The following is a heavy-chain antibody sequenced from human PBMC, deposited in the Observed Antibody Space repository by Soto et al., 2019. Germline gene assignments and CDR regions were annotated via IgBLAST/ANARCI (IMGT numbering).Heavy chain of an antibody. CDR3: ATAPKARYCDAGSCTDF. J-gene: IGHJ4*02. D-gene: IGHD2-15*01. Sequence: QVQLVQSGAEVKKPGASVKVACKVSGYTVTELSIHWVRQAPGKGLEWMGGFDPETTEIIYARKFQGRVTMTEDISTDTAYMELSGLRSEDTAVYYCATAPKARYCDAGSCTDFWGQGTLVTVSS. CDR1: GYTVTELS. CDR2: FDPETTEI. V-gene: IGHV1-24*01.